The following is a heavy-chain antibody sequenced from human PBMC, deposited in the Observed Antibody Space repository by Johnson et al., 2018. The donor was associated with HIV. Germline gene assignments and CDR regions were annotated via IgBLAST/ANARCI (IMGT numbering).Heavy chain of an antibody. CDR3: ARERSRGGYSGYDYGAFDI. D-gene: IGHD5-12*01. J-gene: IGHJ3*02. V-gene: IGHV3-7*01. Sequence: VQLVESGGDLVQPGGSLRLSCVASTFTFLNYWMSWVRQAPGKGLEWVGNIQEDGSQIHYMDSVKGRFTISRDNAENSLYLQMTSLRGEDTAVYYCARERSRGGYSGYDYGAFDIWGQGTMVTVSS. CDR2: IQEDGSQI. CDR1: TFTFLNYW.